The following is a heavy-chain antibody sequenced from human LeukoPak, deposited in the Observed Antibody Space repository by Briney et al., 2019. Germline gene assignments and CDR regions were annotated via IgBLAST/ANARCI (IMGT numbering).Heavy chain of an antibody. CDR1: GYTFNNYD. CDR3: ARVKRAAAGSGGDY. J-gene: IGHJ4*02. V-gene: IGHV1-8*02. Sequence: ASVKVSCKASGYTFNNYDINWVRQATGQGLEWMGWMNPNSGNTGYAQKFQGRVTMTRNTSISTAYMELSSPRSEDTAVYYCARVKRAAAGSGGDYWGQGTLVTVSS. D-gene: IGHD6-13*01. CDR2: MNPNSGNT.